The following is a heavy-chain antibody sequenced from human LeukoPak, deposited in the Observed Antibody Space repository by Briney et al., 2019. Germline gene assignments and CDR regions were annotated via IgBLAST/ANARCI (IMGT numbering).Heavy chain of an antibody. Sequence: GGSLRLSCAASGFTFSSYAFNWVRQTPGKGLEWVSAISNDGINTYSADSVKGRFTFSRDNSKNTLYLQMNSLRAEDTAVYYCASGNYAGYWGQGTLVTVSS. V-gene: IGHV3-23*01. J-gene: IGHJ4*02. CDR1: GFTFSSYA. D-gene: IGHD2-15*01. CDR2: ISNDGINT. CDR3: ASGNYAGY.